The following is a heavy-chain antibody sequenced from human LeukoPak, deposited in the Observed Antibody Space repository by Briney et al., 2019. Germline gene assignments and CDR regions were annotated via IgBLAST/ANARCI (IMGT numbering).Heavy chain of an antibody. V-gene: IGHV1-24*01. CDR2: FDPEDGET. CDR3: ASCPIDIVVVPAAYQDYYHYMDV. D-gene: IGHD2-2*01. Sequence: ASVKVSCKVSGYTLTELSMHWVRQAPGKGLEWMGGFDPEDGETIYAQKFQGRVTMTEDTSTDTAYMELSSLRSEDTAVYYCASCPIDIVVVPAAYQDYYHYMDVWGKGTTVTISS. CDR1: GYTLTELS. J-gene: IGHJ6*03.